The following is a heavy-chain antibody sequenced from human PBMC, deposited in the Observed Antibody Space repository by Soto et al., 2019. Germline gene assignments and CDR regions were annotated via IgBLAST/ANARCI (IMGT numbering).Heavy chain of an antibody. CDR1: GYTFTSYG. D-gene: IGHD3-22*01. CDR2: ISAYNGNT. J-gene: IGHJ4*02. CDR3: ARGDYYDSSGYYYPFDY. Sequence: ASVKVSCKASGYTFTSYGISWVRQAPGQGLEWMGWISAYNGNTNYAQKLQGRVTMTTDISTSTAYMELRSLRSDDTAVYYCARGDYYDSSGYYYPFDYWGQGTLVTVSS. V-gene: IGHV1-18*01.